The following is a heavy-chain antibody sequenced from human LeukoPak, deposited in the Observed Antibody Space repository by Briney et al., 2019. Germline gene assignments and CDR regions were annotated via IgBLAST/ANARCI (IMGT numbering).Heavy chain of an antibody. J-gene: IGHJ4*02. CDR2: IWYDGSNK. Sequence: PGGSLRLSCAASGLTFSSYGMHWVRQAPGKGLEWVAVIWYDGSNKYYADSVKGRFTISRDNSKNTLYLQMNSLRAEDTAVYYCARESRPYYYDSSGYYPLGYWGQGTLVTVSS. CDR1: GLTFSSYG. V-gene: IGHV3-33*08. D-gene: IGHD3-22*01. CDR3: ARESRPYYYDSSGYYPLGY.